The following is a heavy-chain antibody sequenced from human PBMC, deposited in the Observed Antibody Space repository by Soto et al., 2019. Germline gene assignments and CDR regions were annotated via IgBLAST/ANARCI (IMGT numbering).Heavy chain of an antibody. CDR2: IYYSGST. CDR1: GGSISSSSYY. J-gene: IGHJ4*02. D-gene: IGHD6-19*01. CDR3: ARLSGWYNY. Sequence: SETLSLTCTVSGGSISSSSYYRGWIRQPPGKGLEWIGSIYYSGSTYYNPSLKSRVTISVDTSKNQFSLKLSSVTAADTAVYYCARLSGWYNYWGQGTLVTVSS. V-gene: IGHV4-39*01.